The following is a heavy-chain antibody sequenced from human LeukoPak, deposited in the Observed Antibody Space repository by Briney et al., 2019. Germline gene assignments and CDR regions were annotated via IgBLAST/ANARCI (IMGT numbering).Heavy chain of an antibody. CDR1: GGSISSSSYY. J-gene: IGHJ5*02. CDR3: ARDGMVRGVQPTNWFDP. CDR2: IYYSGST. Sequence: SETLSLTCTVSGGSISSSSYYWGWIRQPPGKGLEWIGSIYYSGSTYYNPSLKSRVTISVDTSKNQFSLRLSSVTAADTAVYYCARDGMVRGVQPTNWFDPWGQGTLVTVSS. V-gene: IGHV4-39*07. D-gene: IGHD3-10*01.